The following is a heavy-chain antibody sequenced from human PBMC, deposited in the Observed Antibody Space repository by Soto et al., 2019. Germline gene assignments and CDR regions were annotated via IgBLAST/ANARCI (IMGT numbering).Heavy chain of an antibody. CDR1: GFTVSNYA. CDR3: AKKSTDSSGYSDY. CDR2: ISGSGGSS. V-gene: IGHV3-23*01. Sequence: EVQLLESGGGLVQPGGSRRLSCATSGFTVSNYAMSWVRQAPGKGLEWVSGISGSGGSSYYADSVKGRFTISRDNSKNTLNRQMYSLRAEDTAVYYCAKKSTDSSGYSDYWGQGTVVTVSS. J-gene: IGHJ4*02. D-gene: IGHD2-2*01.